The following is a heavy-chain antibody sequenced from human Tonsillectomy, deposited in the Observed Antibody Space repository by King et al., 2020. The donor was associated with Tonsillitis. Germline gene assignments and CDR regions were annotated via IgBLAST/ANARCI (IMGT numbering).Heavy chain of an antibody. CDR1: GFTFRSYA. V-gene: IGHV3-23*04. D-gene: IGHD2-15*01. J-gene: IGHJ4*02. CDR2: ISGSGYKT. CDR3: VREMLTGSCADY. Sequence: VQLVESGGGLVQPGGPLRLSCAASGFTFRSYALSLVRQSPGKGLQWVSAISGSGYKTYYIDSVKGRFTISRDNSKNTVSLQMNSLRAEDTGVYYCVREMLTGSCADYWGQGTLVTVSS.